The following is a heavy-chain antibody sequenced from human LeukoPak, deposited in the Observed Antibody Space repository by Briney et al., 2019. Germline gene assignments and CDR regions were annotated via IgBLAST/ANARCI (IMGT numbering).Heavy chain of an antibody. V-gene: IGHV3-30*03. CDR1: GFTFSSYG. Sequence: GGSLRLSCAASGFTFSSYGMHWVRQAPGKGLEWVAVISYDGSNKYYADSVKGRFTISRDNSKNTLYLQMNSLRTEDTAVYHCARARSYSSPLDYWGQGTLLTVSS. CDR2: ISYDGSNK. D-gene: IGHD6-19*01. J-gene: IGHJ4*02. CDR3: ARARSYSSPLDY.